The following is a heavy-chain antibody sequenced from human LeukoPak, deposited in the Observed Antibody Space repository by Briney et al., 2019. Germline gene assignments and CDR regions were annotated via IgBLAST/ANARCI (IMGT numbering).Heavy chain of an antibody. CDR1: GFTFSSYA. D-gene: IGHD5-12*01. CDR2: ISGSGDST. V-gene: IGHV3-23*01. J-gene: IGHJ4*02. CDR3: ARVGYSGYDYDY. Sequence: GGSLRLSCEASGFTFSSYAMSWVRQAPGKGLEWVSVISGSGDSTYYADSVEGRCTISRDNSKDALYLQMNSLRAEDTAVYYCARVGYSGYDYDYWGQRTLVTVSS.